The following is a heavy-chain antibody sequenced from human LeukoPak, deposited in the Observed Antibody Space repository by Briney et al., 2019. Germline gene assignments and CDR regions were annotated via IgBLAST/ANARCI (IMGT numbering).Heavy chain of an antibody. J-gene: IGHJ4*02. V-gene: IGHV3-48*03. CDR3: VRDQGSGWYVPTAIDY. D-gene: IGHD6-19*01. Sequence: GGSLRLSCAASGFTFSSYEMNRVRQAPGKGLEWVSYISSSGGTRYYADSVKGRFTISRDNAKNSLFLQMTSLRAEDTAVYYCVRDQGSGWYVPTAIDYWGQGTLVTVSS. CDR1: GFTFSSYE. CDR2: ISSSGGTR.